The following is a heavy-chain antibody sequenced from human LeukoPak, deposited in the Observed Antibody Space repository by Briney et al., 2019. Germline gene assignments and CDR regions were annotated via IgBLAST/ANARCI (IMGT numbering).Heavy chain of an antibody. CDR1: GFTFNTYA. J-gene: IGHJ4*02. CDR3: AKLPYSSSWYGTFDC. Sequence: GGSLRLSCAASGFTFNTYAMTWVRQAPGKGLQWVSVISGSGDSTYYADSVKGRFTISRDNSKNTLNLQMNSLSAEDTAIYYCAKLPYSSSWYGTFDCWGQGTPVTVSS. CDR2: ISGSGDST. D-gene: IGHD6-13*01. V-gene: IGHV3-23*01.